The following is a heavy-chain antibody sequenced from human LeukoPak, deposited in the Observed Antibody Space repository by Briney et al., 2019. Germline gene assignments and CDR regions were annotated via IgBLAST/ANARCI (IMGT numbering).Heavy chain of an antibody. CDR2: ISGSGSST. J-gene: IGHJ4*02. D-gene: IGHD3-3*01. CDR1: GFTFSSYV. Sequence: PGGSLRLSCAASGFTFSSYVMSWVRQAPGKGLEWVSAISGSGSSTYFADSVRGRFTISRDNNKNTLYLQMNSLRAEDTAVYYCARAEWLGVVTHLDYWGQGTLVTVSS. CDR3: ARAEWLGVVTHLDY. V-gene: IGHV3-23*01.